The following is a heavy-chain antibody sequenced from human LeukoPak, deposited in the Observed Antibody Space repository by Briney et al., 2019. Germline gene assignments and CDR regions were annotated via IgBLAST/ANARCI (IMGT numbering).Heavy chain of an antibody. CDR3: ARGIVGTTETTFDY. Sequence: GGSLRLSCAASGFMFSDYSMNWVRQAPGKGLEWVSSASSGTTYIHYADSVKGRFTMSRDNAKNSLFLQMNSLRAEDTAVYYCARGIVGTTETTFDYWGQGTLVTVSS. CDR2: ASSGTTYI. CDR1: GFMFSDYS. V-gene: IGHV3-21*01. D-gene: IGHD1-26*01. J-gene: IGHJ4*02.